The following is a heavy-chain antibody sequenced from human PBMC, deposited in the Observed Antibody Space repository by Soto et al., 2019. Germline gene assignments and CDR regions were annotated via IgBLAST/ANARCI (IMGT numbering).Heavy chain of an antibody. CDR1: GGTFSNYA. V-gene: IGHV1-69*01. Sequence: QVQLVQSGAEVRKPGSSVTVSCKASGGTFSNYAISWVRQAPGQGLAWMGGIIPIVGTGSYAQKFQGRVTITADEPTTTAYMELRSLRFEDTAVYYCARVVILVPTASTHYYYHMDVWGPGTTVTVSS. CDR3: ARVVILVPTASTHYYYHMDV. CDR2: IIPIVGTG. J-gene: IGHJ6*02. D-gene: IGHD2-2*01.